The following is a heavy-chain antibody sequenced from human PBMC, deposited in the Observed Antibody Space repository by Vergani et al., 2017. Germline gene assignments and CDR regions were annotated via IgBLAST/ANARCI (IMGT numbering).Heavy chain of an antibody. CDR2: ISRRSSTI. CDR1: GSTFSSYA. CDR3: ASEVRDVFCGSCVNPLGY. D-gene: IGHD3-10*01. J-gene: IGHJ4*02. Sequence: EVQLVESGGGLVQPGGSLRLSCAASGSTFSSYAMNWVRQAPGKGLEWVSYISRRSSTIYYADSMKGRFTITRDNAKNSLHLQMNNLRAEDSAVYYCASEVRDVFCGSCVNPLGYWGQGALVTVSS. V-gene: IGHV3-48*01.